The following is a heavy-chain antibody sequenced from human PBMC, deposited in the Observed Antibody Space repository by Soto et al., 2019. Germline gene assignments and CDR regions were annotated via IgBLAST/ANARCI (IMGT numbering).Heavy chain of an antibody. Sequence: ASVKVSCKASGGTFSSYAISWVRQAPGQGLEWMGGIIPIFGTANYAQKFQGRVTITADESTSTTYMELSSLRSEDTAVYYCVGPGGEMATTPPYYYYGMDVWGQGTTVTVSS. D-gene: IGHD3-16*01. CDR2: IIPIFGTA. V-gene: IGHV1-69*13. CDR3: VGPGGEMATTPPYYYYGMDV. CDR1: GGTFSSYA. J-gene: IGHJ6*02.